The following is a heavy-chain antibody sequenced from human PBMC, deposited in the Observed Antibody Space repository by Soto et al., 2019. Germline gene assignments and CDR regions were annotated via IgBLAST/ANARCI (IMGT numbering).Heavy chain of an antibody. V-gene: IGHV1-69*06. CDR3: ASEATSIAAACTHDY. CDR1: GGTFSSYA. D-gene: IGHD6-13*01. Sequence: SVKVSCKASGGTFSSYAISWLRQAPGQGLEWMGGIIPIFGTANYAQKFQGRVTITADKSTSTAYMELSSLRSEATAVYYCASEATSIAAACTHDYWGQGTLVTVSS. CDR2: IIPIFGTA. J-gene: IGHJ4*02.